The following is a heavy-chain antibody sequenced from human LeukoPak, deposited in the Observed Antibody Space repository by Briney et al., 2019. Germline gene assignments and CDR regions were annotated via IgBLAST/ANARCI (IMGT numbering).Heavy chain of an antibody. J-gene: IGHJ5*02. Sequence: SETLSLTCAVYGGSFSGYYWSWIRQPPGKGLEWIGEINHSGSTNYNPSLKSRVTISVDTSKNQFSLKLSSVTAADTAVYYCAREHIVVVPAAMEGSNWFDPWGQGTLVTVSS. CDR3: AREHIVVVPAAMEGSNWFDP. CDR2: INHSGST. V-gene: IGHV4-34*01. CDR1: GGSFSGYY. D-gene: IGHD2-2*01.